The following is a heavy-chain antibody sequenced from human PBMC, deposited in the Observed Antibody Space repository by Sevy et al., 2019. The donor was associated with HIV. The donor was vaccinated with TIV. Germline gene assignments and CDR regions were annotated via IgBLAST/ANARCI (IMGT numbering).Heavy chain of an antibody. J-gene: IGHJ6*02. D-gene: IGHD3-16*02. Sequence: GGSLRLSCAASGFPFSTYGMHWVHQAPGKGLEWVAVIWYDGSNRYYVDSVKGRFTISRDDSKNTVYLQMNSLRAEDTAVYYCARDDRLGESSFDYYYGMDVWGQGTTVTVSS. CDR2: IWYDGSNR. V-gene: IGHV3-33*01. CDR1: GFPFSTYG. CDR3: ARDDRLGESSFDYYYGMDV.